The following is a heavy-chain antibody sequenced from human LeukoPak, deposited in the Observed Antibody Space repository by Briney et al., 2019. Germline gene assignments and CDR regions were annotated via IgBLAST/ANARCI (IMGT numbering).Heavy chain of an antibody. CDR3: AKDRIAVAGTNFDY. CDR2: ISYDGSNK. Sequence: PGGSLRLSCEASGFTFTTYSMTWVRQTPGEGLEWVAVISYDGSNKYYADSVKGRFTISRDNSKNTLYLQMNSLRAEDTAVYYCAKDRIAVAGTNFDYWGQGTLVSVSS. CDR1: GFTFTTYS. J-gene: IGHJ4*02. V-gene: IGHV3-30*18. D-gene: IGHD6-19*01.